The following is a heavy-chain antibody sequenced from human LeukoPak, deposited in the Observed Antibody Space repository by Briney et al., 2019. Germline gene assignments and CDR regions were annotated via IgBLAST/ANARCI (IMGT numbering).Heavy chain of an antibody. Sequence: SETLSLTCTVSGGPVSSGSYYWSWIRQPPGKGLEWIGYIYYSGSTNYNPSLKSRVTISVDTSKNQFSLKLSSVTAADTAVYYCASVDYWGQGTLVTVSS. J-gene: IGHJ4*02. V-gene: IGHV4-61*01. CDR1: GGPVSSGSYY. CDR2: IYYSGST. CDR3: ASVDY.